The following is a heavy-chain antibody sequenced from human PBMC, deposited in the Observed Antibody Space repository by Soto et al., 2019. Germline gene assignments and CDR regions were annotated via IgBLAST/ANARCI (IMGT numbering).Heavy chain of an antibody. V-gene: IGHV3-30*18. J-gene: IGHJ4*02. D-gene: IGHD2-21*02. Sequence: QVQLVESGGGVVQPGRSLRLSCAASGFTFSSYGMHWVRQAPGKGLEWVAVISYDGSNKYYADSVKGRFTISRDNSKNTLYLQMNSLRAEDTAVYYCAKGSCGCDCYVDYWGQGTLVTVSS. CDR3: AKGSCGCDCYVDY. CDR2: ISYDGSNK. CDR1: GFTFSSYG.